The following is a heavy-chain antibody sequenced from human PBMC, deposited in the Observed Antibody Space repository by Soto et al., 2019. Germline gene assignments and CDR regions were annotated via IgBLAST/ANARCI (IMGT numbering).Heavy chain of an antibody. Sequence: QVQLRESGPGLVKPSETLSLTCTVSADSMSGYYWSWIRQPPGKGLEWIGYIYYSGSTYYNPSLKSRLTISVDTSKNQFSLKLTSVTAADTAVYFCAREWDGMDVW. CDR3: AREWDGMDV. CDR1: ADSMSGYY. V-gene: IGHV4-59*01. D-gene: IGHD1-26*01. CDR2: IYYSGST. J-gene: IGHJ6*01.